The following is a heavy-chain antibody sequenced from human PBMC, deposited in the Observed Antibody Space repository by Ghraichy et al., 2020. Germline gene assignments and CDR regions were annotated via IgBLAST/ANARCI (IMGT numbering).Heavy chain of an antibody. CDR2: IYYSATT. Sequence: GSLSLTCSVSGASISNYYWSWIRQPPGKGLEWIGYIYYSATTNYNPSLKSRVTMSADTSKNQFSLRLTSVTAADTAVYYCARLGARTHAFDVWGQGTMVTVSS. CDR3: ARLGARTHAFDV. D-gene: IGHD3-16*01. CDR1: GASISNYY. V-gene: IGHV4-59*08. J-gene: IGHJ3*01.